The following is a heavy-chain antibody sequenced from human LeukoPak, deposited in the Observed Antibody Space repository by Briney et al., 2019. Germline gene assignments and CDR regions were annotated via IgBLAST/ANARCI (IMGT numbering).Heavy chain of an antibody. D-gene: IGHD2-8*01. CDR3: ANGNRCTSPNCLGYYYFYMDV. CDR2: FSGSGGTT. CDR1: GLTFSSYA. V-gene: IGHV3-23*01. Sequence: GGSLRPSCAASGLTFSSYAMNWVRQAPGRGLEWVSGFSGSGGTTYYADSVKGRFTISRDKSKNTLYLQMNSLRAEDTAVYYCANGNRCTSPNCLGYYYFYMDVWGKGTTVTVSS. J-gene: IGHJ6*03.